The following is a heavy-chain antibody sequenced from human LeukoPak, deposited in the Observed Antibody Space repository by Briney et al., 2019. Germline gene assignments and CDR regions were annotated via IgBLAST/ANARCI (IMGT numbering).Heavy chain of an antibody. V-gene: IGHV3-23*01. Sequence: GGSLRLSCAASGFSFGSFAMSWVRQAPGKALEWVSGIIGSGGTTFYADSVKGRFTISRDHAKNSLYLQMNSLRAEDTAVYYCARDRRSGSFSFDPWGQGTLVTVSS. D-gene: IGHD3-10*01. CDR1: GFSFGSFA. CDR2: IIGSGGTT. J-gene: IGHJ5*02. CDR3: ARDRRSGSFSFDP.